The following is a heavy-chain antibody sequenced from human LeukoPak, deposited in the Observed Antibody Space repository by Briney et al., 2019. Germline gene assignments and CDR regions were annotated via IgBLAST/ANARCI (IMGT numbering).Heavy chain of an antibody. CDR2: IIPILGIA. Sequence: SVKVSCKASGCTFSSYAISWVRQAPGQGLEWMGRIIPILGIANYAQKFQGRVTITADKSTSTAYMELSSLRSEDTAVYYCARVTAVAGTLLDYWGQGTLVTVSS. D-gene: IGHD6-19*01. J-gene: IGHJ4*02. CDR1: GCTFSSYA. CDR3: ARVTAVAGTLLDY. V-gene: IGHV1-69*04.